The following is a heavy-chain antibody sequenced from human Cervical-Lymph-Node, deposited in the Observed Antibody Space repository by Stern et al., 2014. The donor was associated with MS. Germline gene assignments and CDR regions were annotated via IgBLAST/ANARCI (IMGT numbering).Heavy chain of an antibody. J-gene: IGHJ4*02. CDR1: GYTFTNYY. CDR2: INPNGSVT. D-gene: IGHD3-16*01. Sequence: VQLLESGPEVKKPGASVMVSCKTSGYTFTNYYIHWVRQAPGQGLEWMGIINPNGSVTASAQKFQGRLTLTRATSTTTVYLRLITLTSEDTAMYYCTRAVGGVGREWGQGTLVFVSS. CDR3: TRAVGGVGRE. V-gene: IGHV1-46*01.